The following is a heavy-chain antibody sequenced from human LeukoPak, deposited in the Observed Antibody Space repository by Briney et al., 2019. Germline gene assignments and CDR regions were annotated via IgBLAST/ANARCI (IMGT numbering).Heavy chain of an antibody. D-gene: IGHD3-10*01. V-gene: IGHV3-48*03. Sequence: GGSLRLSCAASGFTFSSYEMNWVRQAPGKGLEWVSYISSSGSTIYYADSVKGRFTISRDNAKNSLYLQMNSLRAEDTAVYYCASGGNHYGSGSYGIEWYFDLWGRGTLVTVSS. CDR1: GFTFSSYE. CDR2: ISSSGSTI. CDR3: ASGGNHYGSGSYGIEWYFDL. J-gene: IGHJ2*01.